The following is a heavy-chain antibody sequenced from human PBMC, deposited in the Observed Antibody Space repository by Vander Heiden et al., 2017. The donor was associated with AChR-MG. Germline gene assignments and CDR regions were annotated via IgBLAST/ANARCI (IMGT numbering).Heavy chain of an antibody. CDR2: IWYDGSNK. J-gene: IGHJ6*02. D-gene: IGHD2-2*01. CDR3: ARDRIVVVPAAMMSYYGMDV. Sequence: QVQLVASGGGVVQPGRSLRLSCAASGLTFSSYGTHGVRQAPGKGLEWVAVIWYDGSNKYYADSVKGRFTISRDNSKNTLYLQMNSLRAEDTAVYYCARDRIVVVPAAMMSYYGMDVWGQGTTVTVSS. CDR1: GLTFSSYG. V-gene: IGHV3-33*01.